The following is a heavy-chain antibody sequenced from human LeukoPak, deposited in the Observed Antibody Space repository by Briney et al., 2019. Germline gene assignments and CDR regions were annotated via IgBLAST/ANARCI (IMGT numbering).Heavy chain of an antibody. CDR2: IYHSGST. CDR1: GYSISSGYY. D-gene: IGHD1-14*01. Sequence: SETLSLTCAVSGYSISSGYYWGWIRQPPGKGLEWIGSIYHSGSTYYNPSLKSRVTISVDTSKNQCSLKLSSVTAADTAVYYCARHAGYYYYMDVWGKGTTVTVSS. J-gene: IGHJ6*03. CDR3: ARHAGYYYYMDV. V-gene: IGHV4-38-2*01.